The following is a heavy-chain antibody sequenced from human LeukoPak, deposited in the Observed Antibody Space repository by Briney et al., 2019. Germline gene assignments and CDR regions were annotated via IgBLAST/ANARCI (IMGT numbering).Heavy chain of an antibody. CDR1: GFTFSSYA. D-gene: IGHD3-10*01. J-gene: IGHJ4*02. Sequence: GGSLRLSCAASGFTFSSYAMSWVRQAPGKGLEWVSAISGSGGSTYYADSVKGWFTISRDNSKNTLYLQMNSLRAEDTAVYYCAKGRRSTTMVRGVIAHFDYWGQGTLVTVSS. CDR3: AKGRRSTTMVRGVIAHFDY. V-gene: IGHV3-23*01. CDR2: ISGSGGST.